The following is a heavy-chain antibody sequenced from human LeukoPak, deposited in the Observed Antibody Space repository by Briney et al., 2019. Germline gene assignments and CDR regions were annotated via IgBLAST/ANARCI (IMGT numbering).Heavy chain of an antibody. CDR3: AKGAAGTLVGHYFDS. D-gene: IGHD2-21*01. Sequence: PGGSLRLSCAASGFTFSSYWMHWVRQAPGKGLVWVSRINSDGTSTSHADSVEGRFSISRDNSKNTLYVQMNSLGAEDTAVYYCAKGAAGTLVGHYFDSWGQGTLVTVSS. V-gene: IGHV3-74*01. J-gene: IGHJ4*02. CDR2: INSDGTST. CDR1: GFTFSSYW.